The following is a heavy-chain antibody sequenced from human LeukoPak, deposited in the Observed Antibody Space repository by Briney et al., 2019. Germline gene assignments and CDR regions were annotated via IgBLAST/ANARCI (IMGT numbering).Heavy chain of an antibody. D-gene: IGHD6-6*01. CDR2: IYYSGST. Sequence: SETLSLTCTVSGGSISSYYWSWIRQPPGKGLEWIGYIYYSGSTNYNPSLKSRVTISVDTSKNQFSLKLCSVTAADTAVYYCARVEYSSHIDYWGQGTLVTVSS. V-gene: IGHV4-59*01. CDR1: GGSISSYY. J-gene: IGHJ4*02. CDR3: ARVEYSSHIDY.